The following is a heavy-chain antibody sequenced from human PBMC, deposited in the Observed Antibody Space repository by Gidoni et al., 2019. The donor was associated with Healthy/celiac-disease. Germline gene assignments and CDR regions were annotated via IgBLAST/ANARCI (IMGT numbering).Heavy chain of an antibody. CDR2: INHSGST. J-gene: IGHJ3*02. D-gene: IGHD2-21*02. CDR1: GGSFSGYY. V-gene: IGHV4-34*01. Sequence: QVQLQQWGAGLLKPSETLSLTCAVYGGSFSGYYWSWIRQPPGKGLEWIGEINHSGSTNYNPSLKSRVTISVDTSKNQFSLKLSSVTAADTAVYYCARLCGGDCRVVAVAFDIWGQGTMVTVSS. CDR3: ARLCGGDCRVVAVAFDI.